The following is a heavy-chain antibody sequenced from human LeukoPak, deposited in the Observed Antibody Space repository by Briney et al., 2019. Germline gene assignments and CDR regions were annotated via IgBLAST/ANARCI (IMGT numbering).Heavy chain of an antibody. J-gene: IGHJ4*02. V-gene: IGHV3-30*02. CDR1: GFTFSSYG. CDR3: AKAQYSSSWLGN. CDR2: IRYDGSNK. D-gene: IGHD6-13*01. Sequence: PGGSLRLSCAASGFTFSSYGMHWVRQAPGKGLEWVAFIRYDGSNKYYADSVKGRFTISRDNSKNTLYLQMNSLRAEDTAVYYCAKAQYSSSWLGNWGQGTLVTVSS.